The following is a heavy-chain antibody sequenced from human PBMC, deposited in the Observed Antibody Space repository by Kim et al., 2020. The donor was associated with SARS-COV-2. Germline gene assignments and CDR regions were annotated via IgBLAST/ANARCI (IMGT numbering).Heavy chain of an antibody. D-gene: IGHD3-22*01. Sequence: GGSLRLSCAASGFTFSSYAKHWVRQAPGKGLEWVAVISYDGSNKYYADSVKGRFTISRDNSKNTLYLQMNSLRAEDTAVYYCARETMIVVFDYWGQGTLVTVSS. CDR2: ISYDGSNK. CDR3: ARETMIVVFDY. J-gene: IGHJ4*02. CDR1: GFTFSSYA. V-gene: IGHV3-30-3*01.